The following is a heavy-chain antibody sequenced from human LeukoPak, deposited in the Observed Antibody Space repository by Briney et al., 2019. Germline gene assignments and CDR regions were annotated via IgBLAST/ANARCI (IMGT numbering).Heavy chain of an antibody. CDR1: GGTFISYA. V-gene: IGHV1-69*13. Sequence: GASVKVSCKASGGTFISYAISWVRQAPGQGLEWMGGIIPIFGTANYAQKFQGRVTITADESTSTAYMELSSLRSEDTAVYYCARRESDPYDFWSGSSGYFDLWGRGTLVTVSS. D-gene: IGHD3-3*01. J-gene: IGHJ2*01. CDR3: ARRESDPYDFWSGSSGYFDL. CDR2: IIPIFGTA.